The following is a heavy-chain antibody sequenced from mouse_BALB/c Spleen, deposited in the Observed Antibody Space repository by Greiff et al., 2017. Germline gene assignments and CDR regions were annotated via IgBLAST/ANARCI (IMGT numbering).Heavy chain of an antibody. CDR3: ASQSTTVVAPYFDY. D-gene: IGHD1-1*01. J-gene: IGHJ2*01. CDR1: GDSITSGY. Sequence: EVKVVESGPSLVKPSQTLSLTCSVTGDSITSGYWNWIRKFPGNKLEYMGYISYSGSTYYNPSLKSRISITRDTSKNQYYLQLNSVTTEDTATYYCASQSTTVVAPYFDYWGQGTTLTVSS. V-gene: IGHV3-8*02. CDR2: ISYSGST.